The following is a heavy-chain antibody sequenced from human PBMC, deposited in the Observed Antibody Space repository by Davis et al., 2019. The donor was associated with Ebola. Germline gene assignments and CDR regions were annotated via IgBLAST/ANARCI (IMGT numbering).Heavy chain of an antibody. D-gene: IGHD1-26*01. J-gene: IGHJ6*02. CDR2: IYPGDSDT. CDR1: GYSFTSYW. V-gene: IGHV5-51*01. Sequence: GESLKISCKGSGYSFTSYWIGWVRQMPGKVLEWMGIIYPGDSDTRYSPSFQGQVTISADKSISTAYLQWSSLKASDTAMYYCARHRDAMYSGSYYYYYGMDVWGQGTTVTVSS. CDR3: ARHRDAMYSGSYYYYYGMDV.